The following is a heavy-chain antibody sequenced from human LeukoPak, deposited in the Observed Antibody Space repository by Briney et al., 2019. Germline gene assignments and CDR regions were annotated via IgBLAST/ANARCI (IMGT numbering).Heavy chain of an antibody. V-gene: IGHV4-59*01. J-gene: IGHJ4*02. CDR1: GGSISSYY. Sequence: PSETLSLTCTVSGGSISSYYWSWIRQPPGKGLEWIGYIYYSGSTNYSPPLKSRLTMSLDTSKNQFSLRLSSVTAADTAVYYCARGRTYYYDNWGQGTLVTVSS. CDR2: IYYSGST. CDR3: ARGRTYYYDN.